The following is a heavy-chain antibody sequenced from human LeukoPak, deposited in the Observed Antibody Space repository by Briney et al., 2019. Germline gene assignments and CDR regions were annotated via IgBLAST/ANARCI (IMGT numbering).Heavy chain of an antibody. CDR3: AKASVWTMVRVVSYFDE. D-gene: IGHD3-10*01. J-gene: IGHJ4*02. V-gene: IGHV3-23*01. CDR1: GFTFSSYA. Sequence: PGGSLRLSCAASGFTFSSYAMNWVRQAPGKGLEWVSGISGSGDNTWYGDSVKGRFTISRDNSKKTVDLQMHSLRAEDTAVYYCAKASVWTMVRVVSYFDEWGQGIQVTVSS. CDR2: ISGSGDNT.